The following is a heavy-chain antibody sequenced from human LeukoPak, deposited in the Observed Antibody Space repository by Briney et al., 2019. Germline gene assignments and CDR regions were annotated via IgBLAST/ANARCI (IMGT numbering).Heavy chain of an antibody. V-gene: IGHV3-49*04. D-gene: IGHD3-10*01. J-gene: IGHJ4*02. Sequence: GSLRLSCTTSGFIFGDYNMNWVRQAPGKVLEWVGYIRAKIHDGTTDFAASVKGRFTISRDDSKSIAYLQMTSLKSEDTAVYYCSRGQKDPYGPEFDYWGQGTLVTVSS. CDR2: IRAKIHDGTT. CDR1: GFIFGDYN. CDR3: SRGQKDPYGPEFDY.